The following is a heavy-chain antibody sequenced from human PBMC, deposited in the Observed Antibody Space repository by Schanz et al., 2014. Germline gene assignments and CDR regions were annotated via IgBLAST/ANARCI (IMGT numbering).Heavy chain of an antibody. J-gene: IGHJ6*02. Sequence: QLQLQESGPGLVKPSATLSLTCTVSGGSISNYYWSWIRQPPGKGLEWIGYIYYSGSTNYNPSLKSRVTISVDTSKNQFSLKLSSVTAADTAVYYCARAEINSGYARYYYGMDVWGQGTTVTVSS. V-gene: IGHV4-59*01. CDR3: ARAEINSGYARYYYGMDV. CDR2: IYYSGST. CDR1: GGSISNYY. D-gene: IGHD5-12*01.